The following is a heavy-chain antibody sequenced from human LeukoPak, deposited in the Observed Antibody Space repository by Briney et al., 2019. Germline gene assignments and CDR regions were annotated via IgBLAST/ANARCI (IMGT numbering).Heavy chain of an antibody. CDR3: ARYCSSTSCYTDAFDI. D-gene: IGHD2-2*02. CDR2: IYYSGST. J-gene: IGHJ3*02. CDR1: GGSISSSSYY. V-gene: IGHV4-39*07. Sequence: SETLSLTCTVSGGSISSSSYYWGWIRQPPGKGLEWIGSIYYSGSTYYNPSLKSRVTLSVDRSKNQFSLKLSSVTAADTAVYYCARYCSSTSCYTDAFDIWGQGTMVTVSS.